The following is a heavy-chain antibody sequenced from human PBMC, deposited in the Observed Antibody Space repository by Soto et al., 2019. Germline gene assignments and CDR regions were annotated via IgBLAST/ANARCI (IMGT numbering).Heavy chain of an antibody. D-gene: IGHD3-22*01. CDR3: ASQHYYDSSGYYVVY. J-gene: IGHJ4*02. CDR1: GASIRSGAY. CDR2: IHYSGST. V-gene: IGHV4-39*01. Sequence: SETLSLTCTVSGASIRSGAYWGWIRQPPGKGLEWIGNIHYSGSTYYDSSLQSRVTISIDTSKNQFSLKLSSVTATDTAVYYCASQHYYDSSGYYVVYWGQGTLVTVSS.